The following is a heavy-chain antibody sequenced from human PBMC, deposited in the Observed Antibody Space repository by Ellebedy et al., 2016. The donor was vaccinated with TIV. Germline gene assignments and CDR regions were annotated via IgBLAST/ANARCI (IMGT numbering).Heavy chain of an antibody. CDR2: FDPEDGET. CDR1: GYTLTELS. V-gene: IGHV1-24*01. CDR3: ATGWSGSYSY. J-gene: IGHJ4*02. D-gene: IGHD1-26*01. Sequence: ASVKVSXXVSGYTLTELSMHWVRQAPGKGLEWMGGFDPEDGETIYAQKFQGRVTMTEDTSTDTAYMELSSLRSEDTAVYYCATGWSGSYSYWGQGTLVTVSS.